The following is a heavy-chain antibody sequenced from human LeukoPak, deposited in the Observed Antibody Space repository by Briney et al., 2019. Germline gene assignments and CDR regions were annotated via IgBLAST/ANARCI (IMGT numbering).Heavy chain of an antibody. J-gene: IGHJ4*02. Sequence: GGSLRLSCAASGFTFSSYAMHWVRQAPGKGLEWVAVISYDGSNKCYADSVKGRFTISRDNSKNTLYLQMNSLRAEDTAVYYCARGGDGYNSFDYWGQGTLVTVSS. V-gene: IGHV3-30*04. CDR2: ISYDGSNK. CDR1: GFTFSSYA. D-gene: IGHD5-24*01. CDR3: ARGGDGYNSFDY.